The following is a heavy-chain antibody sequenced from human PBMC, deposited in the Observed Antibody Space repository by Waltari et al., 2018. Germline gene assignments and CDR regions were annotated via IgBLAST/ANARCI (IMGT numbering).Heavy chain of an antibody. CDR1: GGSISRSSYY. D-gene: IGHD2-8*01. CDR3: ARHPAMTIMLWYFDL. CDR2: IYYRGST. Sequence: QLQLQESGPGLVTPSETLSLTCTVSGGSISRSSYYWGWIRQPPGKGLEWIGSIYYRGSTYYNPSLKSRVTISVDTSKNQFSLKLSSVTAADTAVYYCARHPAMTIMLWYFDLWGRGTLVTVSS. J-gene: IGHJ2*01. V-gene: IGHV4-39*01.